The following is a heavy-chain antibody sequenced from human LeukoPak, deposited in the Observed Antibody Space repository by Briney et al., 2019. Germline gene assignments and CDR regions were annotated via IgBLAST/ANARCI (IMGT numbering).Heavy chain of an antibody. J-gene: IGHJ4*02. V-gene: IGHV1-2*02. D-gene: IGHD3-10*01. CDR2: INPNSGGT. Sequence: ASVKVSCKASGYTFTGYYMHWVRQALGQGLEWMGWINPNSGGTNYAQKFQGRVTMTRDTSISTAYMELSRLRSDDTAVYYCAKAWGLWFGELFPPGYWGQGTLVTVSS. CDR1: GYTFTGYY. CDR3: AKAWGLWFGELFPPGY.